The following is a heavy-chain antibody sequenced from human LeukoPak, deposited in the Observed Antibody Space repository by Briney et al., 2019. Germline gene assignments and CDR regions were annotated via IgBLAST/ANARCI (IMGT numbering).Heavy chain of an antibody. D-gene: IGHD3-22*01. J-gene: IGHJ4*02. CDR3: ARDILRYYYDSSGYQPLGW. CDR1: GGSISSYY. V-gene: IGHV4-59*12. CDR2: IYYSGST. Sequence: PSETLSLTCTVSGGSISSYYWSWIRQPPGKGLEWIGYIYYSGSTNYNPSLKSRVTISVDTSKNQFSLKLSSVSAADTAVYYCARDILRYYYDSSGYQPLGWWGQGTLVTVSS.